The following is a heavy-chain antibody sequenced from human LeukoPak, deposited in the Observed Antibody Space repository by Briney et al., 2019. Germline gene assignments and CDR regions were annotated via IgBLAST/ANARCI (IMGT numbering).Heavy chain of an antibody. Sequence: GGSLRLSCVASGFTFSSYAMSWVRQAPGKGLVWVSRINSDGSTTSYADSVKGRFTISRDNAKNTLYLQMNSLRAEDTAVYYCARVMYYYHSSGSIAVYYFDYWGQGTLVTVSS. D-gene: IGHD3-22*01. CDR1: GFTFSSYA. V-gene: IGHV3-74*01. J-gene: IGHJ4*02. CDR3: ARVMYYYHSSGSIAVYYFDY. CDR2: INSDGSTT.